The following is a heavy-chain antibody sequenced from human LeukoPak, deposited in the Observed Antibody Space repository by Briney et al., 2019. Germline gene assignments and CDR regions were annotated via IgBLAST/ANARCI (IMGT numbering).Heavy chain of an antibody. D-gene: IGHD3-10*02. V-gene: IGHV3-21*01. CDR2: ISSSDNSM. Sequence: GGSLRLSCAASGFTFSTYTVNWVRQAPGKGLEWVSSISSSDNSMFYAESVKGRFTISRDNAKNSLYLQMNSLRAGDTAVYYCAELGITMIGGVWGKGTTVTISS. CDR3: AELGITMIGGV. CDR1: GFTFSTYT. J-gene: IGHJ6*04.